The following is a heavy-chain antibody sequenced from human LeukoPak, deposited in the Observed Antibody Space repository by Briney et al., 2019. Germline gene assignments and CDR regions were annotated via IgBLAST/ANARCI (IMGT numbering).Heavy chain of an antibody. D-gene: IGHD4-17*01. V-gene: IGHV3-7*01. CDR3: ARTTTTRFDP. J-gene: IGHJ5*02. CDR1: GFTFGSYW. CDR2: IKQDGSEK. Sequence: GGSLRLSCAASGFTFGSYWMSWVRQAPGKGLEWVANIKQDGSEKYYVDSVKGRFTISRDNAKNSLYLQMNSLRAEDTAVYYCARTTTTRFDPWGQGTLVTVSS.